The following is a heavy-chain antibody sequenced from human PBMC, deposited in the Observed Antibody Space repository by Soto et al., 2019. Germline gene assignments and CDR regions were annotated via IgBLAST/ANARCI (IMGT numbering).Heavy chain of an antibody. CDR3: AREGGGGGDYVWGSYPRGAFDI. D-gene: IGHD3-16*02. CDR1: GGTFSSYA. Sequence: SVKVSCKASGGTFSSYAISWVRQAPGQGLEWMGGIIPIFGTANYAQKFQGRVTITADESTSTAYMELSSLRSEDTAVYYCAREGGGGGDYVWGSYPRGAFDIWGQGTMVTVSS. V-gene: IGHV1-69*13. J-gene: IGHJ3*02. CDR2: IIPIFGTA.